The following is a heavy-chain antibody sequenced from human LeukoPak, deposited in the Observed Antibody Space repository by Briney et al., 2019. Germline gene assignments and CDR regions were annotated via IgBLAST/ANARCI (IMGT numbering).Heavy chain of an antibody. CDR2: INPNSGGT. D-gene: IGHD3-9*01. CDR3: ARRERYFDWLFPWVYLDY. J-gene: IGHJ4*02. Sequence: GASVKVSCKASGYTFTGYYMHWVRQAPGQGLEWMGWINPNSGGTNYAQKFQGRVTMTRDTSISTAYMELSRLRSDDTAVYYCARRERYFDWLFPWVYLDYWGQGTLVTVSS. V-gene: IGHV1-2*02. CDR1: GYTFTGYY.